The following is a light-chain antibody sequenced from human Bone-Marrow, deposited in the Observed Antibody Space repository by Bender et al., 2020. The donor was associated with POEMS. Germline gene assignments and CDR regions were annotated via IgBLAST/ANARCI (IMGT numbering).Light chain of an antibody. CDR1: ALPKKY. V-gene: IGLV3-25*03. CDR2: KDS. Sequence: SSELTQPPSVSVSPGQTARITCSGDALPKKYGHWYQQKPGQAPVVVIYKDSERPSGIPERFSGSSSGTTVTLTISGVQAEDEADYYCQSADSSGTNVVFGGGTKLTVL. CDR3: QSADSSGTNVV. J-gene: IGLJ2*01.